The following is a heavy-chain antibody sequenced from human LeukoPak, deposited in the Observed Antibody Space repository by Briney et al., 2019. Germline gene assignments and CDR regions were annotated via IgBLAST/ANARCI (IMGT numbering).Heavy chain of an antibody. Sequence: GGSLRLSCAASGFTFNSYWMSWVRQAPGKGLEWVANIKQDVNAKYYVYFVKGRSTIYRDNAKNSLYLQMNSLRAEDTAVYYCARESRGYDILTGKYHRGYYSYYMDVWGKGTTVTVSS. CDR3: ARESRGYDILTGKYHRGYYSYYMDV. J-gene: IGHJ6*03. D-gene: IGHD3-9*01. V-gene: IGHV3-7*01. CDR1: GFTFNSYW. CDR2: IKQDVNAK.